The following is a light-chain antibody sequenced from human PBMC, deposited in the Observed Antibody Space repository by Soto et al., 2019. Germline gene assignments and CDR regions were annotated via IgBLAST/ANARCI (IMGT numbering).Light chain of an antibody. J-gene: IGKJ4*01. CDR3: QQASSFPLT. V-gene: IGKV1-12*01. CDR1: QGVSSW. Sequence: DIQMTQSPSSLSASVGDSVTITCRASQGVSSWLAWFQQQPGKAPRLLIYKASNLQTGVPSRFSGSGSDTDFTLTISNLQPEDFATYYCQQASSFPLTFGGGTKVQLK. CDR2: KAS.